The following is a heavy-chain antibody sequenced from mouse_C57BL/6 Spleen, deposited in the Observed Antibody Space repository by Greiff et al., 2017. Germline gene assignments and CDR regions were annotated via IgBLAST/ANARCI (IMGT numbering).Heavy chain of an antibody. CDR2: IYPGDGDT. V-gene: IGHV1-80*01. J-gene: IGHJ1*03. CDR1: GYAFSSYW. D-gene: IGHD1-1*01. CDR3: ARGGDYYGSSYDWYFDV. Sequence: VQLQQSGASVKISCKASGYAFSSYWMNWVKQRPGKGLEWIGQIYPGDGDTNYNGKFKGKATLTADKSSSTAYMQLSSLTSEDSAVYFCARGGDYYGSSYDWYFDVWGTGTTVTVSS.